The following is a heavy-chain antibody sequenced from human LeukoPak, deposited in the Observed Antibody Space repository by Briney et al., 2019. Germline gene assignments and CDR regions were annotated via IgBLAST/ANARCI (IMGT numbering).Heavy chain of an antibody. CDR3: ARGTPGIAAAGMNY. D-gene: IGHD6-13*01. V-gene: IGHV4-39*07. CDR2: IYYSGSI. J-gene: IGHJ4*02. CDR1: GGSISSSSYY. Sequence: PSETLSLTCTVSGGSISSSSYYWGWIRQPPGKGLEWIGSIYYSGSIYYNPSLKSRVTISVDTSKNQFSLKLSSVTAADTAVYYCARGTPGIAAAGMNYWGQGTLVTVSS.